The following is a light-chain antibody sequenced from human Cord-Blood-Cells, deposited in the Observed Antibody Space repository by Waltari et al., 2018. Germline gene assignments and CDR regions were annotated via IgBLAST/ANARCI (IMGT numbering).Light chain of an antibody. CDR2: GAS. J-gene: IGKJ5*01. Sequence: EIVMTQAPATMSVPPGERATPSCRASQSVSRNLAWYQQKPGQAPRLLIYGASTRATGIPARFSGSGSGTEFTLTISSLQSEDFAVYYCQQYDNWPPITFGQGTRLEIK. CDR1: QSVSRN. V-gene: IGKV3-15*01. CDR3: QQYDNWPPIT.